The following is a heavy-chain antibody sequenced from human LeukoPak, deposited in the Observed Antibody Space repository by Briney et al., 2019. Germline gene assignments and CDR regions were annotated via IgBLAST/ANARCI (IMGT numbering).Heavy chain of an antibody. Sequence: PGRSLRLSCAASGFTFRSYGMHWVCQAPGKGLEWVAVISDDGGNKYYADSVKGRFTISRDDSKNTLYLQMNSLRAEDTAMYFCAKDRSRTWSFDYWGQGTLVTVSS. V-gene: IGHV3-30*18. J-gene: IGHJ4*02. CDR2: ISDDGGNK. CDR1: GFTFRSYG. CDR3: AKDRSRTWSFDY. D-gene: IGHD6-13*01.